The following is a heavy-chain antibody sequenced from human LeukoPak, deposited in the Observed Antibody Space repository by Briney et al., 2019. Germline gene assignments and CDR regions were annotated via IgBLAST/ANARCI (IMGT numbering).Heavy chain of an antibody. V-gene: IGHV1-69*05. J-gene: IGHJ5*02. CDR2: IIPIFGTA. CDR3: ARDGQQTAVAGTNWFDP. Sequence: SLKVSCKASGGTFTSYAISWVRQAPGQGLEWMGGIIPIFGTANYAQKFQGRVTITTDESTSTAYMELSSLRSEDKAVYYCARDGQQTAVAGTNWFDPWGQGTLVTVSS. CDR1: GGTFTSYA. D-gene: IGHD6-19*01.